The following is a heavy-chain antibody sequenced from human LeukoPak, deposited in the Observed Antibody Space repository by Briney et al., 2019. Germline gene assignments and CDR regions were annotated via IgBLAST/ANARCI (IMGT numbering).Heavy chain of an antibody. Sequence: GGSLRLSCAASGFTFSNAWMSWVRQAPGKGLEWVGRIKSKTDGGTTDYAAPVKGRFTISRDDSKNTLYLQMNSLKTEDTAVYYCTTDLRYFDWLLPDYYYGMDVWGQGTTVTVSS. CDR3: TTDLRYFDWLLPDYYYGMDV. CDR1: GFTFSNAW. D-gene: IGHD3-9*01. CDR2: IKSKTDGGTT. J-gene: IGHJ6*02. V-gene: IGHV3-15*01.